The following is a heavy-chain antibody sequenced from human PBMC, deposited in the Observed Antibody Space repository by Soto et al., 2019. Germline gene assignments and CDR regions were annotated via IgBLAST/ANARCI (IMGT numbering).Heavy chain of an antibody. CDR3: AKDLGYFPVRYVKDT. J-gene: IGHJ5*02. D-gene: IGHD5-18*01. CDR1: GFTFSSYG. Sequence: QVQLVESGGGVVQPGRSLRLSCAASGFTFSSYGMHWVRQAPGKGLEWVAVISYDGSNKYYADSVKGRFTISRDNSKNTLYLQMNSLRAEDTAVYYCAKDLGYFPVRYVKDTWGQGTLVTVSS. V-gene: IGHV3-30*18. CDR2: ISYDGSNK.